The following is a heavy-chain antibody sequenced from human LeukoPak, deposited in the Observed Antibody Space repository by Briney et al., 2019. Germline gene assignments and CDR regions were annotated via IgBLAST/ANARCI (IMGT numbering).Heavy chain of an antibody. Sequence: ASVKVSCKASGYTFTSYGISWVRQAPGQGLEWMGWISAYNGNTRYAQTLQGRVTMTTDTSTSTAYMELRSLRSDDPSVYYCARDLSPHYYSYGMDVWGQGTTVTVSS. CDR3: ARDLSPHYYSYGMDV. V-gene: IGHV1-18*01. CDR1: GYTFTSYG. CDR2: ISAYNGNT. J-gene: IGHJ6*02.